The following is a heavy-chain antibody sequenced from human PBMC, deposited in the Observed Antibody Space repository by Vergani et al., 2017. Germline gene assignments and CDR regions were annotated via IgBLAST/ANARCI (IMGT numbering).Heavy chain of an antibody. Sequence: EVQLVESGGGLVQPGGSLRLLCAVSGFTFSSYSMNWVRQAPGKGLEWVSYISSSSSTIYYADSVKGRFTISRDNAKNSLYLQMNSLRAEDTAVYYCVSDVRVSRTWGQGTLVAVSS. CDR2: ISSSSSTI. CDR1: GFTFSSYS. J-gene: IGHJ3*01. CDR3: VSDVRVSRT. V-gene: IGHV3-48*01.